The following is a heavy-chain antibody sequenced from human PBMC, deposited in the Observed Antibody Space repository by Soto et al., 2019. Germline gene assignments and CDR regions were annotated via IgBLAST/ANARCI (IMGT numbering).Heavy chain of an antibody. CDR3: ARDRPIELYDSSGYYFDY. J-gene: IGHJ4*02. Sequence: GASVKVSCKASGYTFTSYGISWVRQAPGQGLEWMGWISAYNGNTNYAQKLQGRVTMTTDTSTSTAYMELRSLRSDDTAVYYCARDRPIELYDSSGYYFDYWGQGTLVTVSS. D-gene: IGHD3-22*01. CDR1: GYTFTSYG. V-gene: IGHV1-18*04. CDR2: ISAYNGNT.